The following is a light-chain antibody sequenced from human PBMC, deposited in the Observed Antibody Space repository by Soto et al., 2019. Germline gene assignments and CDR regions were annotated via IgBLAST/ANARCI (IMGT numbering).Light chain of an antibody. V-gene: IGLV1-40*01. J-gene: IGLJ2*01. CDR1: SSNIGAGYD. Sequence: QSVLTQPPSVSGAPGQRVTISCTGSSSNIGAGYDVHWYQQLPGTAPKLLMYTYINRPSGVPDRFSGSKSGTSASLAITGLQAEDEADYYCQSYDTSLSAVVFGGGTKVTVL. CDR2: TYI. CDR3: QSYDTSLSAVV.